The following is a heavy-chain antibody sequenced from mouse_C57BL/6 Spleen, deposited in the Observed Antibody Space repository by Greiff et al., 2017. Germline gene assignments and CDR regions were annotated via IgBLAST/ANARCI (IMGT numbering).Heavy chain of an antibody. CDR2: INPGSGGT. J-gene: IGHJ2*01. D-gene: IGHD1-1*01. V-gene: IGHV1-54*01. CDR3: ARRSLTTVVPFDY. Sequence: VQLQQSGAELVRPGTSVKVSCKASGYAFTNYLIEWVKQRPGQGLEWIGVINPGSGGTNYNEKFKGKATLTADKSSSTAYMQLSSLTSEDSAVYFCARRSLTTVVPFDYWGQGTTLTVSS. CDR1: GYAFTNYL.